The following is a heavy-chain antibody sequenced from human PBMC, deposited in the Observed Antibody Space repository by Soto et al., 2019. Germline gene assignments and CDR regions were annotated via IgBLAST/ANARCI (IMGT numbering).Heavy chain of an antibody. D-gene: IGHD2-2*01. J-gene: IGHJ4*02. CDR2: IIHTGST. V-gene: IGHV4-34*12. CDR3: APQVVPTASKKP. CDR1: GGSFSGYY. Sequence: SEPLSLTCAVYGGSFSGYYWSWIRQPPGKGLEWIGEIIHTGSTNYNPSLKSRVTISIDTSKKQFSLKLSSVTAAGTAVYYCAPQVVPTASKKPWGQGTLVTVSS.